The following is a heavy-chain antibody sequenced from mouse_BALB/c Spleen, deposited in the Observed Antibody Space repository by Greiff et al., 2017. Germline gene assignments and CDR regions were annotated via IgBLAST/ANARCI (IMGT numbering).Heavy chain of an antibody. CDR3: AREDYYYGYGRDY. V-gene: IGHV5-9-3*01. CDR1: GFTFSSYT. D-gene: IGHD1-2*01. Sequence: EVQRVESGGGLVKPGGSLKLSCAASGFTFSSYTMSWVRQTPEKRLEWVATISSGGSYTYYPDSVKGRFTISRDNARNILYLQMSSLRSEDTAMYYCAREDYYYGYGRDYWGQGTTLTVSS. CDR2: ISSGGSYT. J-gene: IGHJ2*01.